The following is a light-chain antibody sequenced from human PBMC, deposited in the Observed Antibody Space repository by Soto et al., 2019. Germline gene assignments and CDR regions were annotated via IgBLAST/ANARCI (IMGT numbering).Light chain of an antibody. CDR1: QGISNF. CDR3: QKYSSVIT. CDR2: AAS. Sequence: DIQMTQSPSSLSASVGDRVTITCRASQGISNFLAWYQQKPGKVPKHLISAASTLQSGVPSRFSGSGSGTDFTLTITSLQPEDVATYYWQKYSSVITFGQGTRLEIK. J-gene: IGKJ5*01. V-gene: IGKV1-27*01.